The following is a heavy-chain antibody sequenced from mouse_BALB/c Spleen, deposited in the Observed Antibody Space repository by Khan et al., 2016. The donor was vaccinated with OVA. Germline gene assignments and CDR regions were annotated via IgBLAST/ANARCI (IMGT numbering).Heavy chain of an antibody. CDR3: ARGGAAYDRNDGGAMDY. J-gene: IGHJ4*01. V-gene: IGHV9-4*02. CDR1: GYTFTTAG. Sequence: QIQLVQSGPELKKPGETVRISCKASGYTFTTAGIQWVQKMPGKGLKWIGWINTHSGVPKYAEDFKGRFAFSLEISVNTAYLQITNLKNEDTSTDICARGGAAYDRNDGGAMDYWGQGTSVTVSS. D-gene: IGHD2-14*01. CDR2: INTHSGVP.